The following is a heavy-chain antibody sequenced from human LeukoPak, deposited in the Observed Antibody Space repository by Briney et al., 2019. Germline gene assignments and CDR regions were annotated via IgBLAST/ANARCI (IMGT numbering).Heavy chain of an antibody. CDR2: ISSSGSTI. V-gene: IGHV3-48*03. J-gene: IGHJ4*02. D-gene: IGHD3-10*01. Sequence: GGSLRLSCATSGFTFSSYEMNWVRQAPGKGLEWVSYISSSGSTIYYADSVKGRFTISRDNAKNSLYLQMNSLRAEDTAVYYCARGRIHYYGSGSYYSLDYWGQGTLVTVSS. CDR3: ARGRIHYYGSGSYYSLDY. CDR1: GFTFSSYE.